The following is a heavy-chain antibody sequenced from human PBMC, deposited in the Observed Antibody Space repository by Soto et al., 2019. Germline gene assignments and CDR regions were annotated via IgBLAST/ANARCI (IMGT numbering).Heavy chain of an antibody. CDR1: GGSISSGGYY. V-gene: IGHV4-31*03. CDR2: IYYSGST. Sequence: SETLSLTCTVSGGSISSGGYYWSWIRQHPGKGLEWIGYIYYSGSTYYNPSLKSRVTISLDTSKNQFSLKLSSVTAADTAVYYCARERIEGGINPFDYWGRGTMVTVSS. D-gene: IGHD2-15*01. J-gene: IGHJ4*02. CDR3: ARERIEGGINPFDY.